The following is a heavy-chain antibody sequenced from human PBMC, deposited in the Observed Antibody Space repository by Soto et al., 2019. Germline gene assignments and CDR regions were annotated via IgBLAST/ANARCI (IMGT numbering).Heavy chain of an antibody. CDR3: ATLLGTTEEGDVFDI. V-gene: IGHV3-30*03. CDR1: GFTFSNYG. CDR2: VSLDGSKK. J-gene: IGHJ3*02. D-gene: IGHD3-16*01. Sequence: QVQLAESGGGVVQPGRSLRLSCAASGFTFSNYGMHWVRQAPGKGLEWVAVVSLDGSKKYYADSVKGRVTISRDNSKNTLSLQMNSLRVEDTAVYYCATLLGTTEEGDVFDIWGQGTMVTVSS.